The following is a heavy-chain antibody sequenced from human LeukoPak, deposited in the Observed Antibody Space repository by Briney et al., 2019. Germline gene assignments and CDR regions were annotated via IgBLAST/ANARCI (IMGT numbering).Heavy chain of an antibody. CDR3: ARVLGVDSSNWYPYYFDY. J-gene: IGHJ4*02. V-gene: IGHV4-30-2*01. Sequence: PSQTLSLTCAVSGDSISSGDYSWSWIRQPPGKGLEWIGNIYHRGSTYYNPSLKSRVTISVDRSKNQFSLKLSSVTAADTAVYYCARVLGVDSSNWYPYYFDYWGQGTLVTVSS. CDR2: IYHRGST. CDR1: GDSISSGDYS. D-gene: IGHD6-13*01.